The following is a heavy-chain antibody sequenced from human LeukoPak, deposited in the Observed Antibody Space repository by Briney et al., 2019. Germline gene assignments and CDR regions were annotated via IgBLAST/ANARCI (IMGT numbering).Heavy chain of an antibody. D-gene: IGHD2-2*01. V-gene: IGHV3-66*01. CDR2: IYSDGST. J-gene: IGHJ4*02. CDR1: GFTVSSNY. CDR3: AREGHCSSSSCPGGYYFDY. Sequence: GGSLRLSCAASGFTVSSNYMSWVRQAPGKGLEWVSVIYSDGSTKYADSVKGRFTISRDNSKNTVYLQMNSLRAEDTAVYYCAREGHCSSSSCPGGYYFDYWGQGTQVTVSS.